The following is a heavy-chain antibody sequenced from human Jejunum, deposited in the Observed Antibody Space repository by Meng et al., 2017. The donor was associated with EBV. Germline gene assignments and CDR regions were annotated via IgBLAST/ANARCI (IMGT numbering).Heavy chain of an antibody. CDR2: VYYSGSS. Sequence: LHLQESGPGLVTPSETLALICSVSGGSIYSSSYFWVLIRQPPGKGLEWIGSVYYSGSSYHNPSLESRVTVSVDTSKNQFSLKLTSVTAADTAVYYCARSGGRADDTRWFDPWGQGTLVTVSS. D-gene: IGHD2-8*02. CDR1: GGSIYSSSYF. J-gene: IGHJ5*02. CDR3: ARSGGRADDTRWFDP. V-gene: IGHV4-39*07.